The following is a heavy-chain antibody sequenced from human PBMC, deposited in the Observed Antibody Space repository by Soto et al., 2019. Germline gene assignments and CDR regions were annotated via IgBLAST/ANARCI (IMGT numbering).Heavy chain of an antibody. CDR3: AGSGAGYSSHPGYFDQ. Sequence: SETLSLTCAVYGGSFSGYYWSWIRQPPGKGLEWIGEINHSGSTNYNPSLKSRVTISVDTSKNQFSLKLSSVTAADTAVYYCAGSGAGYSSHPGYFDQWGQGTMVNVSS. D-gene: IGHD6-19*01. J-gene: IGHJ5*02. V-gene: IGHV4-34*01. CDR2: INHSGST. CDR1: GGSFSGYY.